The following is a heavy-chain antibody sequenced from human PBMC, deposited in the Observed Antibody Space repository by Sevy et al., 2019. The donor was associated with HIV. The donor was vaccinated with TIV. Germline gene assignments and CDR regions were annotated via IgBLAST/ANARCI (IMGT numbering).Heavy chain of an antibody. D-gene: IGHD2-2*01. CDR2: ISYDGSNK. CDR3: ARDPDIVVVPAALYYYYGMDV. Sequence: GGSLRLSCAASGFTFSSYAMHWVRQAPGKGLEWVAVISYDGSNKYYADSVKGRFTISRDNSKNTLYLQMNGLRAEDTAVYYCARDPDIVVVPAALYYYYGMDVWGQGTTVTVSS. CDR1: GFTFSSYA. V-gene: IGHV3-30-3*01. J-gene: IGHJ6*02.